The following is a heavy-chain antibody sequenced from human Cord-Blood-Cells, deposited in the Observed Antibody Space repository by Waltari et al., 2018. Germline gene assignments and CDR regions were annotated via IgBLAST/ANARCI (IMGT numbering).Heavy chain of an antibody. J-gene: IGHJ6*02. D-gene: IGHD2-15*01. Sequence: EVQLVESGGGLVQPGGSLRLSCAASGFPFSSFAMSWVRQAPGKGLEWVSAISGSGGSTYYADSVKGRFTISRDNSKNTLYLQMNSLRAEDTAVYYCAKDTEIVVVVAAIPVGGMDVWGQGTTVTVSS. CDR1: GFPFSSFA. CDR2: ISGSGGST. V-gene: IGHV3-23*04. CDR3: AKDTEIVVVVAAIPVGGMDV.